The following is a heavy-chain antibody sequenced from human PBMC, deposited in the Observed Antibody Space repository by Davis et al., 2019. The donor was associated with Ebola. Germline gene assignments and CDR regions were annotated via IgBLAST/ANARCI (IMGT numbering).Heavy chain of an antibody. D-gene: IGHD1-1*01. CDR3: ARARGRPYYYYGMDV. J-gene: IGHJ6*02. Sequence: MPSETLSLTCTVSGGSISSYYWSWIRQPPRKGLEWIGYIYYSGSTNYNPSLKSRVTISVDTSKNQFSLKLSSVTAADTAVYYCARARGRPYYYYGMDVWGQGTTVTVSS. CDR2: IYYSGST. CDR1: GGSISSYY. V-gene: IGHV4-59*01.